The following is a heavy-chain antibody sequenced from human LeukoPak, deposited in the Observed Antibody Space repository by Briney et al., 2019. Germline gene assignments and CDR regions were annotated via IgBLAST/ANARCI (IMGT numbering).Heavy chain of an antibody. CDR3: AVGYCTNGVCYTIGY. CDR1: GYTLTELS. V-gene: IGHV1-24*01. CDR2: FDPEDGET. J-gene: IGHJ4*02. Sequence: ASVKVSCKVSGYTLTELSMHWVRQAPGKGLEWMGGFDPEDGETIYAQKFQGRVTMTEDTSTDTAYMELSSMRSEDTAVYYCAVGYCTNGVCYTIGYWGQGTLVTVSS. D-gene: IGHD2-8*01.